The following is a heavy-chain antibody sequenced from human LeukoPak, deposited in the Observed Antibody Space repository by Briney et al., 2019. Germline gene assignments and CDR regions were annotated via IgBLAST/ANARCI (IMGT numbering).Heavy chain of an antibody. CDR1: GGSFSGYY. CDR2: INHSGST. CDR3: ARGPGGYSYGYWN. Sequence: SETLSLTCAVYGGSFSGYYWSWIRQPPGKGLEWIGEINHSGSTNYNPSLKSRVTISVDMSKNQFSLKLSSVTAADTAVYYCARGPGGYSYGYWNWGQGTLVTVSS. J-gene: IGHJ4*02. V-gene: IGHV4-34*01. D-gene: IGHD5-18*01.